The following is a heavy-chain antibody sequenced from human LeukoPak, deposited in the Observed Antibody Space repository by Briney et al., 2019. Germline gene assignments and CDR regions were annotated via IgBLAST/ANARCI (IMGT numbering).Heavy chain of an antibody. J-gene: IGHJ4*02. Sequence: GASVKVSCKASGGTFSSYAISWVRQAPGQGLEWMGGIIPIFGTANYAQKFQGRVTITADESTSTVYMELSSLRSEDTAVYYCARENYYDGSGSPSASAPVDHWGQGTLVTVSS. CDR3: ARENYYDGSGSPSASAPVDH. D-gene: IGHD3-22*01. CDR2: IIPIFGTA. CDR1: GGTFSSYA. V-gene: IGHV1-69*13.